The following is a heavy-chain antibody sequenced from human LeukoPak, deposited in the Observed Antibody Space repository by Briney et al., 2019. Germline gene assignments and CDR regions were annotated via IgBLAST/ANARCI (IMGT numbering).Heavy chain of an antibody. CDR3: VGGSGWLPDY. V-gene: IGHV3-7*04. J-gene: IGHJ4*02. D-gene: IGHD6-19*01. Sequence: GVSLRLSCAASGFTFSSYWMNWVRQAPGKGLEWVANIKKDGSEKYYVDSAKGRFTISRDNAKNSLYLQMNSLRAEDTAVYYCVGGSGWLPDYWGQGTLVTVSS. CDR2: IKKDGSEK. CDR1: GFTFSSYW.